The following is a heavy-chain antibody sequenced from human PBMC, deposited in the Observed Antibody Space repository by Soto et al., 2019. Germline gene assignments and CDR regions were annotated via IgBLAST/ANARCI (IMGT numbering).Heavy chain of an antibody. D-gene: IGHD6-19*01. V-gene: IGHV4-59*01. CDR1: GGSISSYY. Sequence: SETLSLTCTVSGGSISSYYWSWIRQPPGKGLEWIGYIYYSGSTNYNPSLKSRVTISVDTSKNQFSLKLSSVTAADTAVYYCARASSGWYGGTDAFDIWGQGTMVTVSS. CDR3: ARASSGWYGGTDAFDI. CDR2: IYYSGST. J-gene: IGHJ3*02.